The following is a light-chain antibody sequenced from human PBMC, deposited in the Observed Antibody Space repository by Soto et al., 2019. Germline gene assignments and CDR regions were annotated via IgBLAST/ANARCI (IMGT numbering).Light chain of an antibody. CDR2: DVS. J-gene: IGLJ1*01. Sequence: QSALTQPASVSGSPGQSITISCTGTSSDVGGYNYVSWYQQHPGKAPKLMIYDVSNRPSGVSNRFSGSKSGNTASLTISGLQGEDEADYYCSSYTSSSPLYVFGTGTKLTVL. V-gene: IGLV2-14*01. CDR3: SSYTSSSPLYV. CDR1: SSDVGGYNY.